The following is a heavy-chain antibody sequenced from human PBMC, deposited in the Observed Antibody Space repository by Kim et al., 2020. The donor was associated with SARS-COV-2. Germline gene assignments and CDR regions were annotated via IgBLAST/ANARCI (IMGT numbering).Heavy chain of an antibody. Sequence: GGSLRLSCEVSGLTFSSAWMSWVRQAPGKGLEWVGQIKSNSAGGTADYAEAVKDRFIISRDDSKNILYLQMNNLKVEDTAVYYCRSPLGPFWHDFGSFYNVWSDPWGQGTLVSVSS. J-gene: IGHJ5*02. CDR2: IKSNSAGGTA. D-gene: IGHD3-10*01. CDR3: RSPLGPFWHDFGSFYNVWSDP. CDR1: GLTFSSAW. V-gene: IGHV3-15*01.